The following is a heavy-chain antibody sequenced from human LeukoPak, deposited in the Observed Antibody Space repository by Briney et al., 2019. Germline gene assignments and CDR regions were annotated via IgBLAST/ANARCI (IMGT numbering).Heavy chain of an antibody. CDR2: IGTSGANT. CDR3: AREGRIVALDY. J-gene: IGHJ4*02. CDR1: GFTFNNYG. V-gene: IGHV3-23*01. Sequence: QAGGSLRLSCAASGFTFNNYGMGWVRQTPGKGLEWVATIGTSGANTYHADSVKGRFTISRDNSKSTLYLQMNSLRAEDTAVYYCAREGRIVALDYWGQGTLVTVSS. D-gene: IGHD5-12*01.